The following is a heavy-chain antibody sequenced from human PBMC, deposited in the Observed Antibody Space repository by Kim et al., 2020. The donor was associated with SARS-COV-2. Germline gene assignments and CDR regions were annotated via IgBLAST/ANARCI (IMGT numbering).Heavy chain of an antibody. J-gene: IGHJ4*02. CDR1: GFTFSSYA. V-gene: IGHV3-30*04. CDR3: ARDYGSGSKFDY. D-gene: IGHD3-10*01. Sequence: GGSLRLSCAASGFTFSSYAMHWVRQAPGKGLEWVAVISYDGSNKYYADSVKGRFTISRDNSKNTLYLQMNSLRAEDTAVYYCARDYGSGSKFDYWGQGTL. CDR2: ISYDGSNK.